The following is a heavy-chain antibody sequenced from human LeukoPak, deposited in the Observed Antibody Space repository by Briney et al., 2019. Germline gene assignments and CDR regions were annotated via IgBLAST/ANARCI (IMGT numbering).Heavy chain of an antibody. Sequence: ASVKVSCKASGYTFTGYYIHWVRQAPGQGLEWMGWINPNSGGTNYAQKFQGRVTMTRDTSISTAYMEMSRLRSDDTAVYYCARERFRYSEFDYWGQGTLVTVSS. D-gene: IGHD2-15*01. CDR3: ARERFRYSEFDY. CDR2: INPNSGGT. CDR1: GYTFTGYY. J-gene: IGHJ4*02. V-gene: IGHV1-2*02.